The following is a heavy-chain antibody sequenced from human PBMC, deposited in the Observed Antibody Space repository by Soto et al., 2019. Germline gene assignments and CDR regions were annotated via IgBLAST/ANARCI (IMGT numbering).Heavy chain of an antibody. V-gene: IGHV3-9*01. Sequence: EVQLVESGGGLVQPGRSLRLSCAASGFTFDDYAMHWVRQAPGKGLEWVSGISWNSGRIGYADSVKGRFTISRDNAKNSLYLQMNSLRAEDTALYYCAKSVYRLTERDAFDIWGQGTMVTVSS. CDR3: AKSVYRLTERDAFDI. CDR1: GFTFDDYA. D-gene: IGHD1-1*01. CDR2: ISWNSGRI. J-gene: IGHJ3*02.